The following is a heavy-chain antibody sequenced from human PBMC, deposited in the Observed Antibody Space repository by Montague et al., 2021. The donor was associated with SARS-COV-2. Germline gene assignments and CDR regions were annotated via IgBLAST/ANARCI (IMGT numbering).Heavy chain of an antibody. J-gene: IGHJ5*02. CDR3: ARDRLLYGWFDP. CDR2: IYYTANT. Sequence: SETLSLTCTVSGGSIISTTSNWGWIRQPPGKGLEWIGSIYYTANTYYTPSLKTRVAISVDTSKNQFSLRLRSVTAADTAVYYCARDRLLYGWFDPWGQGTLVTVSS. CDR1: GGSIISTTSN. D-gene: IGHD1-26*01. V-gene: IGHV4-39*01.